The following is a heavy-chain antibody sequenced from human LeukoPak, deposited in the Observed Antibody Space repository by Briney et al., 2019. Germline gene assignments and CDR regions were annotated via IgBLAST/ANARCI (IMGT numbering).Heavy chain of an antibody. CDR2: ISYDESYK. V-gene: IGHV3-30*04. Sequence: GGSLRLSCAASGFTFSSYTMYWVRQAPGKGLEWVAVISYDESYKFYADSVKGRFTISRDNSKNTLYLQMNSLRAEDTAVYYCASGDCGGGSCYGPSYYYYYMDVWGKGTTVTVSS. D-gene: IGHD2-15*01. CDR1: GFTFSSYT. CDR3: ASGDCGGGSCYGPSYYYYYMDV. J-gene: IGHJ6*03.